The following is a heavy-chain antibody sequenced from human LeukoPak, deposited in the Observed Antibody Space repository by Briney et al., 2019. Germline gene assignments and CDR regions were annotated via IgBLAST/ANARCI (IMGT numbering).Heavy chain of an antibody. CDR1: GFTFSSYG. V-gene: IGHV3-30*02. J-gene: IGHJ4*02. Sequence: GGSLGLSCAASGFTFSSYGMHWVRQAPGKGLEWVAFIRYDGSNKYYADSVKGRFTISRDNSKNTLYLQMNSLRAEDTAVYYCAKDHRPDIVATIGDYWGQGTLVTVSS. CDR2: IRYDGSNK. D-gene: IGHD5-12*01. CDR3: AKDHRPDIVATIGDY.